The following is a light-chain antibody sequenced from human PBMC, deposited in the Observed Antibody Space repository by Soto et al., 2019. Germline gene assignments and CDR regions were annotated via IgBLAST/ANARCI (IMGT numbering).Light chain of an antibody. CDR2: SAS. J-gene: IGKJ4*01. Sequence: EIVLTQSPATLSFSPGERATLSCRASQNVGNDAVGHHQKRGQAPRHLIYSASNRATGIPARFSGSGSGTNFPLTISSLEPEDFAAYYCQQRRNWPPTFGGGTKVEIK. CDR1: QNVGND. V-gene: IGKV3-11*01. CDR3: QQRRNWPPT.